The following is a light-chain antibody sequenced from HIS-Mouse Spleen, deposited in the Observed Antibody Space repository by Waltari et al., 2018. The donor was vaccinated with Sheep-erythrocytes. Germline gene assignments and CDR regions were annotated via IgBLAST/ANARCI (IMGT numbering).Light chain of an antibody. CDR3: CSYAGSSTWV. CDR2: EGS. J-gene: IGLJ3*02. Sequence: QSALTQPASVSGSPGQPITISCTGTSSDVGCYNLVSWYQQHPGKAPKLMIYEGSKRPSGVSNRFSGSKSGNTASLTISGLQAEDEADYYCCSYAGSSTWVFGGGTKLTVL. V-gene: IGLV2-23*01. CDR1: SSDVGCYNL.